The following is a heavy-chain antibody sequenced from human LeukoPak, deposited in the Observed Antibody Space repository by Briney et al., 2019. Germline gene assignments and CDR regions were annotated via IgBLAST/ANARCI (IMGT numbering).Heavy chain of an antibody. D-gene: IGHD3-9*01. CDR2: ISAYNGNT. CDR1: GYTFTSYG. V-gene: IGHV1-18*01. Sequence: ASVKVSCKASGYTFTSYGISWVRQAPGQGLEWMGWISAYNGNTNYAQKLQGRVTMTTDTSTSTAYMELRSLRSDDTAVYYCARDLGDILTGLHSTPDYWGQGTLVTVSS. CDR3: ARDLGDILTGLHSTPDY. J-gene: IGHJ4*02.